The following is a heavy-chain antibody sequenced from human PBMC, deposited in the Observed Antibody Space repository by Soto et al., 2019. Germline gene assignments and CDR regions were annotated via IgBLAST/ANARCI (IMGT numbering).Heavy chain of an antibody. CDR1: GGSISSGGYY. CDR2: IYYSGST. D-gene: IGHD3-10*01. V-gene: IGHV4-31*03. CDR3: ARAGTMVRGVIITWFDP. J-gene: IGHJ5*02. Sequence: SETLSLTCTVSGGSISSGGYYWSWIRQHPGKGLEWIGYIYYSGSTYYNPSLKSRVTISVDTSKNQFSLKLSSVTAADTAVYYCARAGTMVRGVIITWFDPWGQGTLVTLSS.